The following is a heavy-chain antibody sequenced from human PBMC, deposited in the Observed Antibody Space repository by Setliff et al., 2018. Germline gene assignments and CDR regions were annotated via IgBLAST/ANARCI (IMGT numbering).Heavy chain of an antibody. CDR3: ARDGDVHGSGKTSY. CDR2: INHSGST. J-gene: IGHJ4*02. CDR1: GGSFSTYY. Sequence: SETLSLTCAVYGGSFSTYYWIWIRQPPGKGLEWIGEINHSGSTNYNPSLKSRVTISVDTSKNQFSLKLSSVTAADTAVYYCARDGDVHGSGKTSYWGQGTLVTVSS. V-gene: IGHV4-34*01. D-gene: IGHD3-10*01.